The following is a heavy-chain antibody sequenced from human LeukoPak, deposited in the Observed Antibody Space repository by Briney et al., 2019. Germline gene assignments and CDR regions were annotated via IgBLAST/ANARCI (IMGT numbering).Heavy chain of an antibody. J-gene: IGHJ4*02. D-gene: IGHD5-12*01. CDR3: AREAPAGFRGYNFDY. V-gene: IGHV3-21*01. Sequence: GGSLRLSCAASGFTFSGYTMNWVRQAPGKGLEWVSSISSSSTYIYYTDSVKGRFTISRDNAKNPLFLQMSSLRVEDTAIYYCAREAPAGFRGYNFDYWGQGTLITVSS. CDR2: ISSSSTYI. CDR1: GFTFSGYT.